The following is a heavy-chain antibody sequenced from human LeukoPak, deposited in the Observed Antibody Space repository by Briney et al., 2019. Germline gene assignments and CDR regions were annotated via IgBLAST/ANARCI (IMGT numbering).Heavy chain of an antibody. D-gene: IGHD2-15*01. Sequence: PGGSLRLSCAASGFTFSSYSMNWVRQAPGKGLEWVSSISSSSCYIYYADSVKGRFTISRDNAKNSLYLQMNSLRAEDTAVYYCAREDIVVVVAASYNWFDPWGQGTLVTVSS. CDR1: GFTFSSYS. J-gene: IGHJ5*02. CDR2: ISSSSCYI. V-gene: IGHV3-21*01. CDR3: AREDIVVVVAASYNWFDP.